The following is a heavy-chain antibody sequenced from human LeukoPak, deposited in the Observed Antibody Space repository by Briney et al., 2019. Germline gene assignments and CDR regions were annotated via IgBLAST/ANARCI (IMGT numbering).Heavy chain of an antibody. V-gene: IGHV3-53*01. J-gene: IGHJ3*02. CDR2: IYSGGNT. CDR3: ARGQWLGRFDI. CDR1: RFTLSSNF. Sequence: GRSLRLSCAPSRFTLSSNFMSCGREAPGTGLEGVSVIYSGGNTYSADYVKGRFTISRDNSKNTLYLQMDSLRAEDTAVYYCARGQWLGRFDIWGQGTMVTVSS. D-gene: IGHD6-19*01.